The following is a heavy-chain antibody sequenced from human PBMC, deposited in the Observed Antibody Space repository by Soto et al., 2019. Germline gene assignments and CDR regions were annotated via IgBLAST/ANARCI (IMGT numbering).Heavy chain of an antibody. J-gene: IGHJ4*02. CDR2: ISSNGGST. CDR1: GFTFSSYA. V-gene: IGHV3-64*04. D-gene: IGHD1-26*01. Sequence: PGGSLRLSCSASGFTFSSYAMHWVRQAPGKGLEYVSAISSNGGSTYYADSVKGRFTISRDNSKNTLYLQMNSLRAEDTAVYYCARDSYRGWNDYWGQGTLVTVSS. CDR3: ARDSYRGWNDY.